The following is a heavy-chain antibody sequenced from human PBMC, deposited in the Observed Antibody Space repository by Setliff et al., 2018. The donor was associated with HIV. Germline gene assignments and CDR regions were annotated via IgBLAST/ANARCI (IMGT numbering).Heavy chain of an antibody. CDR3: ARHKLTYYDFWSGYGDYYYYYMDV. D-gene: IGHD3-3*01. CDR2: LYYSGQT. V-gene: IGHV4-39*01. J-gene: IGHJ6*03. Sequence: SETLSLTCTVSGDSVSSKTYYWGWIRQPPGKGLEWIGSLYYSGQTKYNPSLESRVAKSVDTSKNQFSLKLTSVTAADTAVYYCARHKLTYYDFWSGYGDYYYYYMDVWGKGTTVTVSS. CDR1: GDSVSSKTYY.